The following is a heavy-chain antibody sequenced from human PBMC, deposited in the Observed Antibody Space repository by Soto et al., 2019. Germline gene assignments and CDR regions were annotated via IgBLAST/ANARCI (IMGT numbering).Heavy chain of an antibody. CDR3: AREKEWEPRSTHYEFDY. CDR2: ILPILGTI. V-gene: IGHV1-69*06. J-gene: IGHJ4*02. D-gene: IGHD1-26*01. Sequence: QVQLVQSGAEVKTPGSSVRVSCKTAGRTFLISAIAWVRQATGQGLEWMGGILPILGTIHIAQNFQGRVTFTADRSRSTAYMDLSSLRSEDTATYFCAREKEWEPRSTHYEFDYWGQGSQVIVSS. CDR1: GRTFLISA.